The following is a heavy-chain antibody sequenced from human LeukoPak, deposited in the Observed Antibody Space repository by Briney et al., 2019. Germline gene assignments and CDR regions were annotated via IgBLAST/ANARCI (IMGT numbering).Heavy chain of an antibody. CDR2: INSDGSST. J-gene: IGHJ4*02. V-gene: IGHV3-74*01. CDR3: AKTPGFGELSYYFDS. CDR1: GFTFSSYW. Sequence: GGSLRLSCAASGFTFSSYWMHWVRQAPGKGLVWVSRINSDGSSTSYADSVKGRFTISRDDSKNTLYLQMNSLRAEDTAVYYCAKTPGFGELSYYFDSWGQGTLVTVSS. D-gene: IGHD3-10*01.